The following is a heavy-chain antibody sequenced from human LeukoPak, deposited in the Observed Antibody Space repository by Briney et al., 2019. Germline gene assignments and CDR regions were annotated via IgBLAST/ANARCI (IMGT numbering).Heavy chain of an antibody. V-gene: IGHV1-46*01. CDR3: ARSSIAVAGTGLWNWFDP. Sequence: ASVKVSCKASGYTFTSYYMHWVRQAPGQGLEWMGIINPSGGSTSYAQKFQGRVTMTRDMFTSTVYMELSSLRSEDTAVYYCARSSIAVAGTGLWNWFDPWGQGTLVTVSS. CDR1: GYTFTSYY. D-gene: IGHD6-19*01. J-gene: IGHJ5*02. CDR2: INPSGGST.